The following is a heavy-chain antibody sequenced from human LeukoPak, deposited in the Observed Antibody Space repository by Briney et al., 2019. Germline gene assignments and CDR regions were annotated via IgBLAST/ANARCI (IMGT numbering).Heavy chain of an antibody. Sequence: ASVKVSCKASGYTFTSYGISWVRQAPGQGLEWMGWISAYNGNTNYAQKLQGRVTMTTDTSTSTAYMELRSLRSDDTAVYYCARVIAVAGYGWFDLWGQGTLVTVSS. CDR2: ISAYNGNT. CDR3: ARVIAVAGYGWFDL. D-gene: IGHD6-19*01. V-gene: IGHV1-18*01. CDR1: GYTFTSYG. J-gene: IGHJ5*02.